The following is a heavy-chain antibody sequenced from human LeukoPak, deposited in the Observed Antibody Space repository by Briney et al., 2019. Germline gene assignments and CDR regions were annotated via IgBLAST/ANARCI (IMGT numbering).Heavy chain of an antibody. CDR2: VNPTRGGA. CDR1: GFRFTEQY. Sequence: ASVTVSCKASGFRFTEQYIHGVRQAPGQGLEGMGWVNPTRGGANFAHRFQGNVTLTGDTSISTVYMEINSLRSDDTTTYSCASASVDPSAGYTHRYHNYFDPRGQGTLVVVSS. D-gene: IGHD1-14*01. J-gene: IGHJ5*02. CDR3: ASASVDPSAGYTHRYHNYFDP. V-gene: IGHV1-2*02.